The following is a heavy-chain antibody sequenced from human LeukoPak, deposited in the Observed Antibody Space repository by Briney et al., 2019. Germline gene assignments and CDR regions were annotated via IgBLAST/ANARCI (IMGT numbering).Heavy chain of an antibody. V-gene: IGHV3-7*04. CDR2: IKPDGSEK. Sequence: GGSLRLSCADSGFTFSSYWMSWVRQAPGKGLEWVANIKPDGSEKYYVDSLKGRFTISRDNAKNSLYLQMNSLRAEDTAVYYCARVAVAAGGWYFQHWGQGTLVTVSS. CDR3: ARVAVAAGGWYFQH. CDR1: GFTFSSYW. J-gene: IGHJ1*01. D-gene: IGHD6-19*01.